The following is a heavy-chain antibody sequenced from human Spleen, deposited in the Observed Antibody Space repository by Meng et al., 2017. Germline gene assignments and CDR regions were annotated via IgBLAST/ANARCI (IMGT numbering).Heavy chain of an antibody. D-gene: IGHD4-11*01. Sequence: VLLPPGGLGRLNPSDPLALPCVVFGGSLSVYYWSWIRHPPGKGLEWIGEINHSGSTNYNPSLESRATISVDTSQNNLSLKLSSVTAADSAVYYCARGPTTMAHDFDYWGQGTLVTVSS. V-gene: IGHV4-34*01. CDR3: ARGPTTMAHDFDY. CDR2: INHSGST. CDR1: GGSLSVYY. J-gene: IGHJ4*02.